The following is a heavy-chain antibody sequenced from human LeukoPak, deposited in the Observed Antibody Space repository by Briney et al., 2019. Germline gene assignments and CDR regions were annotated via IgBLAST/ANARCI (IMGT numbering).Heavy chain of an antibody. V-gene: IGHV1-2*02. J-gene: IGHJ4*02. CDR2: INPNSGGT. D-gene: IGHD3-22*01. CDR3: ARDRVRYYYDSSGSPGY. CDR1: GYTFTGYY. Sequence: GASVKVSCKASGYTFTGYYMHWVRQAPGQGLEWMGWINPNSGGTNYAQKFQGRVTMTRDTSISTAYMELSRLRSDDTAVYYCARDRVRYYYDSSGSPGYWGQGTLVTVSS.